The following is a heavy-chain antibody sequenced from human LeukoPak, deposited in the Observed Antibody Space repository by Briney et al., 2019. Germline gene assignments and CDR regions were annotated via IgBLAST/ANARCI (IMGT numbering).Heavy chain of an antibody. D-gene: IGHD6-19*01. J-gene: IGHJ4*02. CDR1: GFTFSSYA. CDR3: AKDLSGPFDY. V-gene: IGHV3-23*01. CDR2: ISGSGGST. Sequence: PGGSLRLSCAASGFTFSSYAMSWVRQAPGKGQEWVSAISGSGGSTYYSDSVKGRFTISRDNSKNTLYLQMNSLRAEDTAVYYCAKDLSGPFDYWGQGTLVTVSS.